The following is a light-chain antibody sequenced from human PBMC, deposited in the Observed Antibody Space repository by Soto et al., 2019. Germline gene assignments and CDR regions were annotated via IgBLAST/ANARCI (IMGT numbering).Light chain of an antibody. V-gene: IGLV2-14*01. CDR2: DVS. J-gene: IGLJ1*01. CDR1: SSDVGSFDS. Sequence: QSALTQPASVSGSPGQPITISCTGTSSDVGSFDSVAWYQHNPGKAPKLMIYDVSNRPSGVSSRFSGSKSGNTASLSISGLQTEDEANYYCSSFTNSSNLVLGTGTKVTV. CDR3: SSFTNSSNLV.